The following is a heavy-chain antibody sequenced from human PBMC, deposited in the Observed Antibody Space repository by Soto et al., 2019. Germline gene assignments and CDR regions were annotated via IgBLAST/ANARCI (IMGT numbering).Heavy chain of an antibody. CDR2: MYHSGST. V-gene: IGHV4-30-2*01. J-gene: IGHJ4*02. Sequence: SETLSLTCAVSGGSISSGGYSWSWIRQPPGKGLEWIGYMYHSGSTYYNPSLKSRVTISIDRSNNQFSLKLSSVTAADTAVYYCARRYGYSFDYWGQGTLVTVSS. CDR1: GGSISSGGYS. CDR3: ARRYGYSFDY. D-gene: IGHD1-1*01.